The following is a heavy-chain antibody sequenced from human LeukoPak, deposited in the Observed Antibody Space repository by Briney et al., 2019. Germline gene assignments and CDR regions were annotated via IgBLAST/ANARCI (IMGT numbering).Heavy chain of an antibody. D-gene: IGHD6-25*01. Sequence: SETLSLTCTVSGGSISSYYWSWIRQPPGKGLEWIGYIYTSGSTNYNPSLKSRVTISVDTSKNQFSLKLSSVTAADTAVYYCARDRERLSIYYYYMDVWGKGTTVTVSS. CDR3: ARDRERLSIYYYYMDV. CDR1: GGSISSYY. V-gene: IGHV4-4*09. J-gene: IGHJ6*03. CDR2: IYTSGST.